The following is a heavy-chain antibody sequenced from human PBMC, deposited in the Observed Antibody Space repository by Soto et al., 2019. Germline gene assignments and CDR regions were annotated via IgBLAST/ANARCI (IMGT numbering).Heavy chain of an antibody. CDR3: ARDRYYYDSSGD. D-gene: IGHD3-22*01. Sequence: ASVKVSCKASGYTFTSYGISWVRQAPGQGLEWMGWISAYNGNTNYAQKLQGRVTMTTDASTSTAYMELRSLRSDDTAVYYCARDRYYYDSSGDWGQGTLVTVSS. J-gene: IGHJ4*02. CDR2: ISAYNGNT. V-gene: IGHV1-18*04. CDR1: GYTFTSYG.